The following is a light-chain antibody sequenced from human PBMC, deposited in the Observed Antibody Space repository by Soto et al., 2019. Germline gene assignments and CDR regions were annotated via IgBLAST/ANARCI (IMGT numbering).Light chain of an antibody. Sequence: EIVLTQSPGTLSLSPGEEATLSCRASQSVSSSFLAWYQQKPGQAPRLLIYDTFNRATGIPARFSGSGSGTDFTLTINNLQPEDFAVYYCQQRSNWPITFGQGTRLEIK. J-gene: IGKJ5*01. CDR2: DTF. CDR3: QQRSNWPIT. V-gene: IGKV3D-20*02. CDR1: QSVSSSF.